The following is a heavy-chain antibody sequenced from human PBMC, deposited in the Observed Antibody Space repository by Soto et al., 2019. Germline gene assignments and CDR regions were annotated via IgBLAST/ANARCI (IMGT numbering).Heavy chain of an antibody. D-gene: IGHD1-1*01. J-gene: IGHJ6*02. CDR3: AHNKRLALSSYYYYGMDV. Sequence: SGPTLVNPTQTLTLTCTFSGFSLSTSGVGVGWIRQPPGKALEWLALIYWNDDKRYSPSLKSRLTITKDTSKNQVVLTMTNMDPVDTATYYCAHNKRLALSSYYYYGMDVWGQGTTVTVSS. V-gene: IGHV2-5*01. CDR1: GFSLSTSGVG. CDR2: IYWNDDK.